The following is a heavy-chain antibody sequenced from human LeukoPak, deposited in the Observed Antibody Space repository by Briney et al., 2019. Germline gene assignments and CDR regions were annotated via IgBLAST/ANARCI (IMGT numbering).Heavy chain of an antibody. CDR2: MNPNSGNT. V-gene: IGHV1-8*01. D-gene: IGHD6-19*01. CDR3: ARAVAGTGFDY. Sequence: ASVKVSCKASGYTFTNYDINWVRQATGQGLEWMGWMNPNSGNTGYAQKFQGRVTMTRNTSISTAYMELSSLRTEDTAVYYCARAVAGTGFDYWGQGTLVTVSS. J-gene: IGHJ4*02. CDR1: GYTFTNYD.